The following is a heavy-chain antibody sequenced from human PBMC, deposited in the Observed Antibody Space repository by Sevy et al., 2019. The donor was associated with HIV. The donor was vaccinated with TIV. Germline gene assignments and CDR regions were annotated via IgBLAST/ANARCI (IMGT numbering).Heavy chain of an antibody. J-gene: IGHJ4*02. Sequence: GGSLRLSCAASGFTCSSYWMHWVRQAPGKGLVWVSRISSDGSSTTYADSVKGRFTISRDNAKNTLYLQMNSLRAEDTAVYYCARHRGGVVDYWGQGTLVTVSS. V-gene: IGHV3-74*01. CDR1: GFTCSSYW. CDR3: ARHRGGVVDY. D-gene: IGHD3-16*01. CDR2: ISSDGSST.